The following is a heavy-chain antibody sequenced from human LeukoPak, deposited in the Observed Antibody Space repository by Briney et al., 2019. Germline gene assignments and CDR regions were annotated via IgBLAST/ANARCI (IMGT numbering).Heavy chain of an antibody. V-gene: IGHV1-69*04. Sequence: GASVKVSCKASGGTFSSYAISWVRQAPGQGLEWMGRIIPIFGMANYAQKFQGRVTITADKSTSTAYMELSSLRSEDTAVYYCARVSCSSTSCLLSKPYNWFDPWGQGTLVTVSS. CDR1: GGTFSSYA. CDR3: ARVSCSSTSCLLSKPYNWFDP. CDR2: IIPIFGMA. D-gene: IGHD2-2*01. J-gene: IGHJ5*02.